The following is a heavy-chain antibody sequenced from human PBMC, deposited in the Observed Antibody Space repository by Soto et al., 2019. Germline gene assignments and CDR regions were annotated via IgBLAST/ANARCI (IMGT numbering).Heavy chain of an antibody. V-gene: IGHV3-21*01. Sequence: GGSLRLSCVASGFTFSRYNINWVRQAPGKGLEWVSSISSSSSHIYFADSVKGRFTISRDNAKSSLYLQMNSLGAEDTAVYYCARDWAGGHPLYYGMDVWGQGTTVTVSS. CDR3: ARDWAGGHPLYYGMDV. D-gene: IGHD3-16*01. J-gene: IGHJ6*02. CDR2: ISSSSSHI. CDR1: GFTFSRYN.